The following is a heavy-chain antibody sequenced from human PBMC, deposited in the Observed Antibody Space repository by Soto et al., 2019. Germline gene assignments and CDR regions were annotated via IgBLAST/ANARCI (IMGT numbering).Heavy chain of an antibody. J-gene: IGHJ4*02. Sequence: QVQLVESGGGVVQPGRSLRLSCAASGFTFSSYGMHWVRQAPGKGLEWVAVIWYDGSNKYYADSVKGRFTISRDNSKNTLYLQMNSLRAEDTAVYYGAREWDGDEFYFDYWGQGTLVTVSS. CDR3: AREWDGDEFYFDY. D-gene: IGHD4-17*01. CDR1: GFTFSSYG. CDR2: IWYDGSNK. V-gene: IGHV3-33*01.